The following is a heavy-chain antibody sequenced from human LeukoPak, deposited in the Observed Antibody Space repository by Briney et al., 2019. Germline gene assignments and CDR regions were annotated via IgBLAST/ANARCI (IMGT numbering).Heavy chain of an antibody. CDR1: GYTFTTYG. Sequence: ASVKVSCKASGYTFTTYGISWVRQAPGHGLEWMGWISTFNGHTNYAQSRQGRVTMTTDTSTSTVYMELSSLISGDTAVYYCARVDTVNYYYYMDVWGKGTPVTVSS. V-gene: IGHV1-18*01. J-gene: IGHJ6*03. CDR3: ARVDTVNYYYYMDV. D-gene: IGHD5-18*01. CDR2: ISTFNGHT.